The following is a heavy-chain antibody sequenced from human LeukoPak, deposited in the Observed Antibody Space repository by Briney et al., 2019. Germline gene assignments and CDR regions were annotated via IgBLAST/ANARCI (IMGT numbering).Heavy chain of an antibody. V-gene: IGHV3-23*01. CDR2: ISGSGGVT. CDR1: GFTFSSYA. Sequence: GASLRLSCAASGFTFSSYAMSWVRQAPGKGLEWVSTISGSGGVTYYPDSVRGRFTISRDNSKNTLHLQMDSLRAEDTAIYYCAKWPEGATPKFHYWGQGTLVTVSS. CDR3: AKWPEGATPKFHY. D-gene: IGHD1-26*01. J-gene: IGHJ4*02.